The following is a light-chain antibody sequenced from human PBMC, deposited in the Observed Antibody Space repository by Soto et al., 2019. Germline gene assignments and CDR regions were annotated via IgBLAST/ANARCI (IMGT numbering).Light chain of an antibody. CDR3: SSYAGPSTPIYV. Sequence: QSVLTRPASVSGSPGQSITISCTGTSSDVGSYNYVSWYQHHPGKAPKLMISEVSNRPSGISNRFSGSKSGNTASLTISGLQAEDEADYYCSSYAGPSTPIYVFGTGTKVTVL. CDR1: SSDVGSYNY. CDR2: EVS. V-gene: IGLV2-14*01. J-gene: IGLJ1*01.